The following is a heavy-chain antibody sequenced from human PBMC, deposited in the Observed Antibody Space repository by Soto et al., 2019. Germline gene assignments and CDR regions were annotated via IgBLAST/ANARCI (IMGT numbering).Heavy chain of an antibody. J-gene: IGHJ6*02. CDR2: ISYDGSNK. CDR3: TKDRFGYLRIPMDV. D-gene: IGHD5-12*01. Sequence: GGSLRLSCAASGFTFSSYGMHWVLQAPGKGLEWVAVISYDGSNKYYADSVKGRFTISRDNSKNTLYLQMNSLRAEDTAVYYCTKDRFGYLRIPMDVWGQGTRVTV. CDR1: GFTFSSYG. V-gene: IGHV3-30*18.